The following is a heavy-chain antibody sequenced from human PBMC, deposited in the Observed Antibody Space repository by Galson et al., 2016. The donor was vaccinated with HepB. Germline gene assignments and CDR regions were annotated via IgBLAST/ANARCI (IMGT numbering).Heavy chain of an antibody. CDR2: ISWNRDRL. V-gene: IGHV3-9*01. Sequence: SLRLSCAASGFTFDEYAMRWVRQAPGKGLEWVSGISWNRDRLGYADSVGGRFTISRDNAKNSLSRQMNSLRPENPALYYWAKGSPCIAVPKPLTDWGQGTLVTVSS. D-gene: IGHD6-19*01. CDR3: AKGSPCIAVPKPLTD. CDR1: GFTFDEYA. J-gene: IGHJ4*02.